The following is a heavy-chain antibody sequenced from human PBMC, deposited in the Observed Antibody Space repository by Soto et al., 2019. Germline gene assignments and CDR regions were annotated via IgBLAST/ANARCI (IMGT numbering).Heavy chain of an antibody. Sequence: ASVKVSCKASGYTFTKYYIHCVRQPPGQGLEWMGIINPSTGSTTYPQKFQGRVTLTRDTSTSTVYMDLSSLRSEDTAVYYCARGRFTTVTTWWYFEYWGQGALVTVSS. CDR2: INPSTGST. D-gene: IGHD4-17*01. V-gene: IGHV1-46*01. J-gene: IGHJ4*02. CDR3: ARGRFTTVTTWWYFEY. CDR1: GYTFTKYY.